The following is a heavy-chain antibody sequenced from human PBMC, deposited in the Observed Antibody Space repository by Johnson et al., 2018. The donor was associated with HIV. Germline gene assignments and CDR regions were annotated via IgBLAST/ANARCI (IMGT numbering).Heavy chain of an antibody. Sequence: VQLVESGGGLVQPGGSLRLSCAASGFTFSSYAMHWVRQAPGKGLEYVSAISSNGGSTSYANSVKVRFTISRDNSKNTLYLQMGSLRAEDMAVYYCARVRETKGPYDAFDIWGQGTMVTVSS. CDR2: ISSNGGST. V-gene: IGHV3-64*01. CDR3: ARVRETKGPYDAFDI. D-gene: IGHD1-1*01. J-gene: IGHJ3*02. CDR1: GFTFSSYA.